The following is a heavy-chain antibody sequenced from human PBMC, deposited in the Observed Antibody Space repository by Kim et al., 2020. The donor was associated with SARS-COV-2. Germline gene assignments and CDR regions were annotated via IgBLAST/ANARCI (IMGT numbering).Heavy chain of an antibody. V-gene: IGHV3-30-3*01. CDR3: ARGVGSGWREFDY. D-gene: IGHD6-19*01. CDR2: ISYDGSNK. J-gene: IGHJ4*02. CDR1: GFTFSSYA. Sequence: GGSLRLSCAASGFTFSSYAMHWVRQAPGKGREWVAVISYDGSNKYYADSVKGRFTISRDNSKNTLYLQMNSLRAEDTAVYYCARGVGSGWREFDYWGQGTLVTVSS.